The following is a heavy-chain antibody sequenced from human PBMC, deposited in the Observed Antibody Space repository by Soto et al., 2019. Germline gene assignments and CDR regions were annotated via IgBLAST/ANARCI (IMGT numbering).Heavy chain of an antibody. V-gene: IGHV2-70*04. J-gene: IGHJ4*02. CDR1: GFSLSSSGMR. D-gene: IGHD5-18*01. CDR3: ARTHQRGYSYGTSVTYFDY. Sequence: LVNPTQTLTLTCTFSGFSLSSSGMRVSCIRQPPGKALEWLARIDWDDDKFYSTSLKTRLTISKDTSKNQVVLTMTNMDPVDTATYYCARTHQRGYSYGTSVTYFDYWGQRTLVTVSS. CDR2: IDWDDDK.